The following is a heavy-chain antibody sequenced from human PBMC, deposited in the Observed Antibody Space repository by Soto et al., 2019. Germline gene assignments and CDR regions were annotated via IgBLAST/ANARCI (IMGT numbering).Heavy chain of an antibody. Sequence: LGESLKISCEGSGYSFTSYWIGWVRQMPGKGLEWMGIIYPGDSDTRYSPSFQGQVTISADKSISTAYLQWSSLKASDTAMYYCARLLCLSTSCYTGSRHFFDYWGQGALVTVSS. J-gene: IGHJ4*02. CDR1: GYSFTSYW. CDR3: ARLLCLSTSCYTGSRHFFDY. CDR2: IYPGDSDT. D-gene: IGHD2-2*02. V-gene: IGHV5-51*01.